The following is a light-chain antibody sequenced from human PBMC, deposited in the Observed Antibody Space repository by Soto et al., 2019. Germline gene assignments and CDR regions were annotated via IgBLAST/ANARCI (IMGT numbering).Light chain of an antibody. Sequence: DIQMTQSPSSLSASVGDRVTITCRASQSISTYLNWYHQKPGKAPDLLIYAASSLKSGVPSRFSGSGSGTDFTLTITGLQPADFATYYCQQNYSIPITFGQGNDWRL. J-gene: IGKJ5*01. CDR1: QSISTY. CDR2: AAS. V-gene: IGKV1-39*01. CDR3: QQNYSIPIT.